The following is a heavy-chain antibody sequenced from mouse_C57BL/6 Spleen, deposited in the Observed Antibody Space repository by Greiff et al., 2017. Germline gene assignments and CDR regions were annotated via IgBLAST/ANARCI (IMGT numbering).Heavy chain of an antibody. V-gene: IGHV5-17*01. CDR3: ARSFRTGPSWFAY. J-gene: IGHJ3*01. CDR2: ISSGSSTI. CDR1: GFTFSDYG. D-gene: IGHD4-1*01. Sequence: DVKLVESGGGLVKPGGSLKLSCAASGFTFSDYGMHWVRQAPEKGLEWVAYISSGSSTIYYADTVKGRFTISRDNAKNTLFLQMTSLRSEDTAMYYCARSFRTGPSWFAYWGQGTLVTVSA.